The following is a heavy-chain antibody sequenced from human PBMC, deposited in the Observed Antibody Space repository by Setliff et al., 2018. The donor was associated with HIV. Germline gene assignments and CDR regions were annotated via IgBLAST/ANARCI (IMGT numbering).Heavy chain of an antibody. CDR3: SKLLPAADMAREIDS. D-gene: IGHD2-2*01. J-gene: IGHJ4*02. V-gene: IGHV4-39*01. CDR2: FYYSGSS. CDR1: GDSISRRIYY. Sequence: SETLSLTCTVSGDSISRRIYYWGWIRQPPGKGLEWIGNFYYSGSSHYNPSLKSRVTISVDTSKNQFSLQLISVSATTTAVYYCSKLLPAADMAREIDSWGQGTLVTVSS.